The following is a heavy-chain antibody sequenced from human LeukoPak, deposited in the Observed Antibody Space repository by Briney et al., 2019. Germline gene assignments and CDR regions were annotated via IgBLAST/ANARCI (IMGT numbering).Heavy chain of an antibody. J-gene: IGHJ4*02. V-gene: IGHV4-39*07. CDR1: GDSISSSYY. Sequence: SETLSLTCTVSGDSISSSYYWGWIRQPPGKGLEWIGCMYYSGTTYYNTSLKSRVTISGDTSKNEFSLKLSSVTAADTAVYYCARGERGVIISWSAFFDYWGQGTLVTVSS. CDR2: MYYSGTT. D-gene: IGHD2-21*01. CDR3: ARGERGVIISWSAFFDY.